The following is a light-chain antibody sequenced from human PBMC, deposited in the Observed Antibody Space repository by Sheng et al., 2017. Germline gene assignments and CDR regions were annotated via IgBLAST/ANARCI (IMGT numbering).Light chain of an antibody. J-gene: IGKJ4*01. Sequence: EIVLTQSPGTLSLSPGDRATLSCRASQTITSNYLAWYQQRPGQAPRLLIYEAAIRATGIPDRFSAGGSGTDFTLTISSLEPEDFAVYYCQQRSNWPPLTFGGGTKVEIK. CDR2: EAA. V-gene: IGKV3D-20*02. CDR1: QTITSNY. CDR3: QQRSNWPPLT.